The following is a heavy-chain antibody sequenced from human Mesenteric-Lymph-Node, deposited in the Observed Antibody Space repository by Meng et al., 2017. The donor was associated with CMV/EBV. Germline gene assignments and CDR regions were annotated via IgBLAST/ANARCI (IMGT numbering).Heavy chain of an antibody. CDR1: GFAFSNHA. D-gene: IGHD3-16*01. V-gene: IGHV3-23*03. J-gene: IGHJ3*02. CDR2: IYSGGTST. CDR3: AKRRVGWGPDAFDI. Sequence: GESLKISCAASGFAFSNHAMSWVRQAPGKGLEWVSLIYSGGTSTYYTDSVKGRFTISRDNSKNTLYLQMNSLRAEDTAVYFCAKRRVGWGPDAFDIWGRGTMVTVSS.